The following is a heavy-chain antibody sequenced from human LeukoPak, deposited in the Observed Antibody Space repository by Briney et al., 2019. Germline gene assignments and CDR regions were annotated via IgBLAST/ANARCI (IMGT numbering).Heavy chain of an antibody. Sequence: GGSLRLSCAASGFTFDDYAMHWVRQAPGRGLEWVSGISWNSGSIGYADSVKGRFTISRDNAKNSLYLQMNSLRAEDTALYYCAKDRTDGYSSSWYDYWGQGTLVTVSS. CDR2: ISWNSGSI. CDR1: GFTFDDYA. CDR3: AKDRTDGYSSSWYDY. D-gene: IGHD6-13*01. J-gene: IGHJ4*02. V-gene: IGHV3-9*01.